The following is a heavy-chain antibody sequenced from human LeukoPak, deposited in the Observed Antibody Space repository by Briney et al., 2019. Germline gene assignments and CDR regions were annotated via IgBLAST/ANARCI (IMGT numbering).Heavy chain of an antibody. Sequence: SETLSLTCAVSGGSISSSNWWRWVRQPPGKGLEWIGESYHSGSTNYNPSLKSRVTITVDKSKNQFSLKLSSVTAADTAVYYCARDQDSSGWGRYYFDYWGQGTLVTVSS. J-gene: IGHJ4*02. CDR1: GGSISSSNW. CDR2: SYHSGST. D-gene: IGHD6-19*01. V-gene: IGHV4-4*02. CDR3: ARDQDSSGWGRYYFDY.